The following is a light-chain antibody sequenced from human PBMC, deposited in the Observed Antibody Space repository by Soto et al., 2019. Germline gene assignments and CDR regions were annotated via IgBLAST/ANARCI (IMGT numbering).Light chain of an antibody. CDR2: GAS. J-gene: IGKJ4*01. Sequence: EIVLTQSPATLSLSPGERATLSCRASQSVSSYLAWYQQKPGQAPRLLVYGASSRATDIPDRFSGSGSGTDFTLTINRLEPEDFAVYSCQQYGASPLTFGGGTKVEI. V-gene: IGKV3-20*01. CDR3: QQYGASPLT. CDR1: QSVSSY.